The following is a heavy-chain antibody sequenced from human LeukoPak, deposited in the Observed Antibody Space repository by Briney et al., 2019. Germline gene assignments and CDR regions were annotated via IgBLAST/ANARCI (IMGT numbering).Heavy chain of an antibody. Sequence: GGSLRLSCAASGFTVSSYAMSWVRQAPGKGLEWVANIKQDGSEKYYVDSVKGRSTISRDNAKNSLYLQMNSLRAEDTAVYYCARDSHYYYYMDVWGKGTTVTVSS. J-gene: IGHJ6*03. CDR2: IKQDGSEK. CDR3: ARDSHYYYYMDV. V-gene: IGHV3-7*01. CDR1: GFTVSSYA.